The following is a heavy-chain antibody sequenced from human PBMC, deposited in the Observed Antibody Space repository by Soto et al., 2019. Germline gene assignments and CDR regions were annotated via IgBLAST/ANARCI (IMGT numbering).Heavy chain of an antibody. CDR3: ARVAAHYYYYGMDV. D-gene: IGHD6-19*01. Sequence: ASVKVSCKASGGTFSSYAISWVRQAPGQGLEWMGGIIPIFGTANYAQKFQGRVTITADESTSTAYMELNSLRAGDTAVYYCARVAAHYYYYGMDVWGQGTTVTVSS. CDR2: IIPIFGTA. J-gene: IGHJ6*02. CDR1: GGTFSSYA. V-gene: IGHV1-69*13.